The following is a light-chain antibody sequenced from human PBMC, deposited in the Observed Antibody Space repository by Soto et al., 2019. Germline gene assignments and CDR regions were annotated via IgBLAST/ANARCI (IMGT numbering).Light chain of an antibody. CDR3: SSYTTSSTLVV. J-gene: IGLJ3*02. V-gene: IGLV2-14*01. CDR2: EAS. Sequence: QSALTQPASVSGSPGQSITISCTGTSSDVGGYNYVSWYQQHPGKAPKLMIYEASYRPSGVSDRFSGSKSGNTASLTISGLQAEDEADYYCSSYTTSSTLVVFGGGTKLTVL. CDR1: SSDVGGYNY.